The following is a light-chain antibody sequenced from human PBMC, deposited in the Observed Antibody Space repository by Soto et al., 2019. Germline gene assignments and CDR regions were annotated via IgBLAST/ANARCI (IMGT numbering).Light chain of an antibody. Sequence: LSQSVDTVSFSPGERATLSCRASHTVSSNYLAWCQQRPGQAPRPLIYGASTRAAGIPDRFSGSGSGTDFTLTITRLEPEDSAVYFCQQYTGPPTTFGQGTRLEIK. CDR2: GAS. CDR3: QQYTGPPTT. CDR1: HTVSSNY. V-gene: IGKV3-20*01. J-gene: IGKJ5*01.